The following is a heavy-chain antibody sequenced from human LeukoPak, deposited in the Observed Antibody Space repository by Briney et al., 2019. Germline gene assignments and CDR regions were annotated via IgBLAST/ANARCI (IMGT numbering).Heavy chain of an antibody. D-gene: IGHD3-22*01. CDR1: GFTFRSYE. Sequence: GGSLRLSCVASGFTFRSYEMNWVRQAPGKGLEWLSYISSSGSAIYYADSVKGRFTISRDNAKNSLYLQMNSLRAEDTAVYYCKGYYDSSGYKAYWGQGTLVTVSS. V-gene: IGHV3-48*03. CDR3: KGYYDSSGYKAY. J-gene: IGHJ4*02. CDR2: ISSSGSAI.